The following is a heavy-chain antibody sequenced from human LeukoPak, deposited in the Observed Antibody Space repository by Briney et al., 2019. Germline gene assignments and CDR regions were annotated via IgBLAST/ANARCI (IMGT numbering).Heavy chain of an antibody. CDR2: ISGSGGTT. J-gene: IGHJ1*01. CDR1: GFMFSTYA. CDR3: VKNWRVTGPD. Sequence: PGGSLRLSCAASGFMFSTYAMSWVRQAPGKGLEWVSAISGSGGTTYYADSAKGRYTISRDNSKNTLYLQMNSLRAEDTAVYYCVKNWRVTGPDWGQGTLVTVSS. V-gene: IGHV3-23*01. D-gene: IGHD1-1*01.